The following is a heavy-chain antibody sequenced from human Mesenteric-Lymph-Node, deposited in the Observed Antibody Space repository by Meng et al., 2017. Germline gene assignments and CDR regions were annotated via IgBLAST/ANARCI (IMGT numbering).Heavy chain of an antibody. CDR2: ISYDGSNK. CDR3: ARDIRMRSFDWLLMSDAFDI. V-gene: IGHV3-30*04. Sequence: GESLKISCAASGFTFSSYAMHWVRQAPGKGLEWVAVISYDGSNKYYADSVKGRFTISRDNSKNTRYLQMNSLRAEDTAVYYCARDIRMRSFDWLLMSDAFDIWGQGTMVTVSS. CDR1: GFTFSSYA. D-gene: IGHD3-9*01. J-gene: IGHJ3*02.